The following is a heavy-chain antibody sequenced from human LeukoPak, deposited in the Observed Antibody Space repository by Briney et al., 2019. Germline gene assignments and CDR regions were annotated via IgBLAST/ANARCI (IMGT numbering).Heavy chain of an antibody. Sequence: PSETLSLTCAVSGGSISSYYWSWIRQPPGKGLEWIGYIYYSGSTNYNPSLKSRVTISVDTSRNQFSLKLSSVTAADTAVYYCARGPFCSGGTCTLRYFDYWGQGILVTVSP. CDR1: GGSISSYY. D-gene: IGHD2-15*01. V-gene: IGHV4-59*08. J-gene: IGHJ4*02. CDR2: IYYSGST. CDR3: ARGPFCSGGTCTLRYFDY.